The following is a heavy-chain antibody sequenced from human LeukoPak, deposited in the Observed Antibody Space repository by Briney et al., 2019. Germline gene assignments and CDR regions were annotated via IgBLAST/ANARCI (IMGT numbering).Heavy chain of an antibody. J-gene: IGHJ4*02. V-gene: IGHV3-23*01. Sequence: GGSLRLSCAAFGFTFSNYAMSWVRQAPGRGLEWVSAISGDADSTYYADSVKGRFTISRDNSKNTLYLQVNSLRADDTAVYYCAKKEGGFDHWGQGGLVTVSS. CDR2: ISGDADST. CDR3: AKKEGGFDH. D-gene: IGHD1-26*01. CDR1: GFTFSNYA.